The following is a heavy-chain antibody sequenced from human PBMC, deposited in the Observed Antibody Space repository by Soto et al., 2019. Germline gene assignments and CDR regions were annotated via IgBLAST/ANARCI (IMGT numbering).Heavy chain of an antibody. CDR1: GGSISSSSYY. D-gene: IGHD5-12*01. CDR3: ARGLEMATIWYFQH. J-gene: IGHJ1*01. V-gene: IGHV4-39*07. CDR2: INHSGST. Sequence: SETLSLTCTVSGGSISSSSYYWSWIRQPPGKGLEWIGEINHSGSTNYNPSLKSRVTMSVDTSKNQFSLKLSSVTAADTAVYYCARGLEMATIWYFQHWGQGTLVTVSS.